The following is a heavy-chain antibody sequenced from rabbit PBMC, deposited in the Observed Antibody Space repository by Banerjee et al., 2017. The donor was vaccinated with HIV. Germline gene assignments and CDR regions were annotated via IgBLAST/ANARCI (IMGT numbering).Heavy chain of an antibody. D-gene: IGHD1-1*01. CDR3: ARGGNAAGYWIDL. Sequence: QQQLEESGGDLVKPEGSLTLTCKASGIDFSSSYYMCWVRQAPGKGLEWIGCIYTGSSGRTFYASWAKGRFTISKTSSTTVTLQMTSLTAADSAIYFCARGGNAAGYWIDLWGQGTLVTVS. CDR1: GIDFSSSYY. V-gene: IGHV1S45*01. J-gene: IGHJ3*01. CDR2: IYTGSSGRT.